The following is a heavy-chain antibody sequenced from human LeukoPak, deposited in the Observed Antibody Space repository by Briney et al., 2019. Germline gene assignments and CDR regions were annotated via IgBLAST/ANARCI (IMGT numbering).Heavy chain of an antibody. Sequence: GGSLRLSCAASGFTLSVYSINWVRQAPGKGLEWLSYISHSGTIYYADSVKGRFTISRDDANDSLFLQVNSLRAEDTAVYYCARGGCGRRGCYSHYFDFWGQGTLVTVSS. J-gene: IGHJ4*02. CDR1: GFTLSVYS. V-gene: IGHV3-69-1*02. CDR3: ARGGCGRRGCYSHYFDF. D-gene: IGHD2-21*02. CDR2: ISHSGTI.